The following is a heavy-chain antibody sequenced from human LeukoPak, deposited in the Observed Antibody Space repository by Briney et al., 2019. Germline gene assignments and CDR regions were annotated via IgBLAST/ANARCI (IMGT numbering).Heavy chain of an antibody. D-gene: IGHD6-13*01. Sequence: PSETLSLTCTVSGGSISSYYWSWIRQPPGKGLEWIGYIYYSGSTNYNPSLKSRVTISVDTSKNQFSLKLSSVTAADTAVYYCARTTEAHSWRTRYYDYYMDVWGKGTTVTVS. CDR3: ARTTEAHSWRTRYYDYYMDV. V-gene: IGHV4-59*01. CDR2: IYYSGST. J-gene: IGHJ6*03. CDR1: GGSISSYY.